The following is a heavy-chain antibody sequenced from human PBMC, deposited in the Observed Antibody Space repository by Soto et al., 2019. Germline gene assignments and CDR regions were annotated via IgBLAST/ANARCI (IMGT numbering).Heavy chain of an antibody. CDR2: ISACGGRT. J-gene: IGHJ4*02. CDR3: AKEMTASTLADFFDY. Sequence: EVQLLESGGGLIQPGGSLRLSCEASGFTFSDFGMTWVRLAPGKGLQWVSTISACGGRTFYADPVKGRFTISRDNSKNTLYLQMNSLRAEDTALYYCAKEMTASTLADFFDYWGQGTLVTVSS. D-gene: IGHD2-21*02. V-gene: IGHV3-23*01. CDR1: GFTFSDFG.